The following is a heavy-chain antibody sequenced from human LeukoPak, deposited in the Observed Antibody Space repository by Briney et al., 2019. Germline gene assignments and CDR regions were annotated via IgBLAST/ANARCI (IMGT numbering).Heavy chain of an antibody. J-gene: IGHJ4*02. CDR3: AKIGGSYYVGYFDY. V-gene: IGHV3-30*18. Sequence: GSLRLSCAASGFTFSSYGMHWVRQAPGKGLEWVAVISYDGSNKYYADSVKGRFTISRDNSRNTLYLQMNSLRAEDTAVYYCAKIGGSYYVGYFDYWGQGTLVTVSS. CDR2: ISYDGSNK. D-gene: IGHD3-16*01. CDR1: GFTFSSYG.